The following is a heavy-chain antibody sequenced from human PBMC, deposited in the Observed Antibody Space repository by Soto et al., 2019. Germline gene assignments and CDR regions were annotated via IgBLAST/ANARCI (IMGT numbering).Heavy chain of an antibody. V-gene: IGHV3-30-3*01. CDR2: ISYDGSNK. Sequence: SGGSLRLSCAASGFTFSSYAMHWVRQAPGKGLEWVAVISYDGSNKYYADSVKGRFTISRDNSKNTLYLQMNSLRAEDTAVYYCAKDSRDGYKNYGMDVWGQGTTVTVSS. D-gene: IGHD5-12*01. CDR1: GFTFSSYA. J-gene: IGHJ6*02. CDR3: AKDSRDGYKNYGMDV.